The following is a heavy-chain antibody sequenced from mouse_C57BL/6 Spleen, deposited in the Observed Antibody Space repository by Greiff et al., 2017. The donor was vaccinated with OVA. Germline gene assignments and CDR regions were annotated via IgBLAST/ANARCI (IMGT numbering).Heavy chain of an antibody. CDR3: ARWGQLRLRSSAWFAY. Sequence: VQLQQSGAELVKPGASVKMSCKASGYTFTSYWITWVKQRPGQGLEWIGDIYPGSGSTNYNEKFKSKATLTVDTSSSTAYMQLSSLTSEDSAVYYCARWGQLRLRSSAWFAYWGQGTLVTVSA. CDR2: IYPGSGST. V-gene: IGHV1-55*01. CDR1: GYTFTSYW. D-gene: IGHD3-2*02. J-gene: IGHJ3*01.